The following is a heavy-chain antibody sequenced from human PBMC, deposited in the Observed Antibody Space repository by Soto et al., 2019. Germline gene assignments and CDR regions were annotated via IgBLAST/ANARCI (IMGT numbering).Heavy chain of an antibody. CDR1: GCTFSSYA. CDR3: ARDRPNYYDRSGYYQFDY. J-gene: IGHJ4*02. D-gene: IGHD3-22*01. Sequence: ASVKVSCKASGCTFSSYAISWVRQAAGQGLEWMGGIIPIFGTANYAQKFQGRVTITADESTSTAYMELSSLRSEDTAVYYCARDRPNYYDRSGYYQFDYWGQATLVIVSS. V-gene: IGHV1-69*13. CDR2: IIPIFGTA.